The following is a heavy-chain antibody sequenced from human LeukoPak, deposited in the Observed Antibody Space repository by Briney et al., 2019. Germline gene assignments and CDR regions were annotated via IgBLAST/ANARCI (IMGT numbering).Heavy chain of an antibody. D-gene: IGHD2-15*01. V-gene: IGHV4-59*12. CDR1: GGSISSYY. Sequence: PSETLSLTCTVSGGSISSYYWSWIRQPPGKGLEWIGSIYYSGSTYYNPSLKSRVTISVDTSKNQFSLKLSSVTAADTAVYYCARVLGRDFDYWGQGTLVTVSS. J-gene: IGHJ4*02. CDR2: IYYSGST. CDR3: ARVLGRDFDY.